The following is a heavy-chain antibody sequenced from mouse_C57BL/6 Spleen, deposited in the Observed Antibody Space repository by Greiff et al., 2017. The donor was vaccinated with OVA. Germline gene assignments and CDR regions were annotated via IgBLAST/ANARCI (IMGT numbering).Heavy chain of an antibody. V-gene: IGHV5-17*01. CDR1: GFTFSDYG. CDR3: ARQGGNYLAWFAY. CDR2: ISSGSSTI. Sequence: EVKLVESGGGLVKPGGSLKLSCAASGFTFSDYGMHWVRQAPEKGLEWVAYISSGSSTIYYADTVKGRFTIARANAKNTLFLQMTSLMSEDTAMYYCARQGGNYLAWFAYWGQGTLVTVSA. D-gene: IGHD2-1*01. J-gene: IGHJ3*01.